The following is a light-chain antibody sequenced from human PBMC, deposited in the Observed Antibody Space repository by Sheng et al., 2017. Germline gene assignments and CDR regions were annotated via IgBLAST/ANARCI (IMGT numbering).Light chain of an antibody. CDR3: SSFSGVLISHV. CDR1: SRDVGDFDY. CDR2: EVK. Sequence: QSALTQPPSASGSPGQSVTISCAGTSRDVGDFDYVSWYQQHPGKAPKLIIYEVKKRPSGVPDRFVGSKSGNTASLTVSGLQTDDEAKYYCSSFSGVLISHVFGTGTKVSVL. V-gene: IGLV2-8*01. J-gene: IGLJ1*01.